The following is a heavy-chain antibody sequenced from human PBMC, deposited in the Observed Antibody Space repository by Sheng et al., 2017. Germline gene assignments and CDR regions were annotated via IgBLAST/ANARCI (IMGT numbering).Heavy chain of an antibody. V-gene: IGHV5-10-1*03. CDR1: GYSFTSYW. CDR2: IDPSDSYT. J-gene: IGHJ5*02. Sequence: EVQLVQSGAEVKKPGESLRISCKGSGYSFTSYWISWVRQMPGKGLEWMGRIDPSDSYTNYSPSFQGHVTISADKSISTAYLQWSSLKASDTAMYYCARHPLEDIVVVPAAIRGAFDPWGQGT. D-gene: IGHD2-2*02. CDR3: ARHPLEDIVVVPAAIRGAFDP.